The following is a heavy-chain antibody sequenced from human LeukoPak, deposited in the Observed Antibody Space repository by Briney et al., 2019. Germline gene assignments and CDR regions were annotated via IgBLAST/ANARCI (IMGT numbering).Heavy chain of an antibody. J-gene: IGHJ4*02. CDR1: VGSISGSSYY. CDR3: ARRGSGSGYFDY. Sequence: PSETLSLTRAVYVGSISGSSYYWGWIRQPPGKGLEWIGTVYYSGSTYYNPSLKSRVTISVDTSKNQFPLKLSSVTAADTAVYYCARRGSGSGYFDYWGQRTLVTVSS. V-gene: IGHV4-39*01. D-gene: IGHD3-10*01. CDR2: VYYSGST.